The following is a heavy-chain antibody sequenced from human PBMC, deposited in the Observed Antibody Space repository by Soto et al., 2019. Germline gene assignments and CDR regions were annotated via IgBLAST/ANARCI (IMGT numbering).Heavy chain of an antibody. D-gene: IGHD5-12*01. CDR3: ARDGSRDGYKGTFDY. J-gene: IGHJ4*02. Sequence: PSETLSLTCTVSGGSISSYYWSWIRQPPGKGLEWIGYIYYSGSTNYNPSLKSRVTISVDTSKNQFSLKLSSVTAADTAVYYCARDGSRDGYKGTFDYWGQGTLVTVSS. CDR2: IYYSGST. V-gene: IGHV4-59*01. CDR1: GGSISSYY.